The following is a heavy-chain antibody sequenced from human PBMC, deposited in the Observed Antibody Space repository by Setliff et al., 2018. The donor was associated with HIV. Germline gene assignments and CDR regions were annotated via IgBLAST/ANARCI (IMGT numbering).Heavy chain of an antibody. J-gene: IGHJ4*02. CDR2: MYHSGST. D-gene: IGHD2-15*01. CDR3: ARDVGRLDYFDY. V-gene: IGHV4-38-2*02. Sequence: SETLSLTCTVSGYSISSGYYWGWIRQPPGKGLEWIGSMYHSGSTYFNPSLKSRLTISVDTSTNQFSLNLTSVTAADTAVYYCARDVGRLDYFDYWGQGTLVTVPQ. CDR1: GYSISSGYY.